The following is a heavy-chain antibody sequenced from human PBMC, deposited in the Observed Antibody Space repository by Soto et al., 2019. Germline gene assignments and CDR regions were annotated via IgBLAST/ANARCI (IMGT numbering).Heavy chain of an antibody. CDR2: INAGNGNT. CDR3: ARTREAYADAFDI. J-gene: IGHJ3*02. Sequence: GASVKVSCKASGYTFTSYAMHWVRQAPGQRLEWMGWINAGNGNTKYSQKFQSRVTITRDTSASTAYMELSSLRSEDTAVYYCARTREAYADAFDIWGQGTMVTVSS. CDR1: GYTFTSYA. V-gene: IGHV1-3*01. D-gene: IGHD4-17*01.